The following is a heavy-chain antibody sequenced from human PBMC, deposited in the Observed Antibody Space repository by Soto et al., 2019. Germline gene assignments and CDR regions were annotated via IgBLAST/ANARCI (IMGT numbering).Heavy chain of an antibody. V-gene: IGHV1-46*01. CDR3: ARGGSLYWYFDL. J-gene: IGHJ2*01. CDR1: GYTFTSYY. Sequence: ASVKVSCKASGYTFTSYYMHWVRQAPGQGPEWMGIINPSGGSTSYAQKFQGRVTITRDTSASTAYMELSSLRSEDTAVYYCARGGSLYWYFDLWGRGTLVTVSS. CDR2: INPSGGST. D-gene: IGHD1-26*01.